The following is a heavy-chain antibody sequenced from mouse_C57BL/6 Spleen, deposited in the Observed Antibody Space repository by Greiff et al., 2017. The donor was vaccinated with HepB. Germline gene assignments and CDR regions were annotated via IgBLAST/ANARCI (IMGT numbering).Heavy chain of an antibody. CDR2: ISDGGSYT. V-gene: IGHV5-4*03. J-gene: IGHJ4*01. Sequence: EVKLVESGGGLVKPGGSLKLSCAASGFTFSSYAMSWVRQTPEKRLEWVATISDGGSYTYYPDNVKGRFTISRDNAKNNLYLQMSHLKSEDTAMYYCARVVPNYYAMDYWGQGTSVTVSS. CDR1: GFTFSSYA. CDR3: ARVVPNYYAMDY. D-gene: IGHD1-1*01.